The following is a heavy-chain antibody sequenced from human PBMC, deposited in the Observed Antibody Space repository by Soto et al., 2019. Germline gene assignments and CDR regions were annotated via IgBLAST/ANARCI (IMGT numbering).Heavy chain of an antibody. CDR2: ISHDGGT. D-gene: IGHD3-10*01. J-gene: IGHJ6*02. CDR3: ARGQLVWYGDLTPYHRAMDV. V-gene: IGHV4-34*01. Sequence: PSETLSLTCAFYGGSFDDFYWGWVRQSPGKGLEWVGEISHDGGTNYSPSLASRVSISVDTSKNQFSLHLRSVTAADTGLYYCARGQLVWYGDLTPYHRAMDVWGQGTTVTVSS. CDR1: GGSFDDFY.